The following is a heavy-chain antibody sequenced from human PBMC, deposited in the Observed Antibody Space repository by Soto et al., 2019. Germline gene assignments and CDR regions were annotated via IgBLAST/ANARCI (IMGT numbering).Heavy chain of an antibody. D-gene: IGHD3-16*02. V-gene: IGHV4-39*01. J-gene: IGHJ6*03. Sequence: SETLSLTCTVSGGSISSSSYYWGWIRQPPGKGLEWIGSIYYSGSTYYNPSLKSRVTISVDTSKNQFSLKLSSVTAADTAVYYCASSMITFGGVIGRGDYYYYYYMDVWGKGTTVTVSS. CDR1: GGSISSSSYY. CDR3: ASSMITFGGVIGRGDYYYYYYMDV. CDR2: IYYSGST.